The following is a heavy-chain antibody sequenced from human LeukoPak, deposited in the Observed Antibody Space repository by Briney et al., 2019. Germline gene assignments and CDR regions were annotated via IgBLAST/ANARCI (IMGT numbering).Heavy chain of an antibody. J-gene: IGHJ6*03. CDR2: VYYSGST. V-gene: IGHV4-59*12. CDR3: ARRITMVRGVRYYYYMDV. D-gene: IGHD3-10*01. CDR1: GGSISSYY. Sequence: SSETLSLTCTVSGGSISSYYWTWIRQPPGKGLEWIGYVYYSGSTNYNPSLKSRVTISVDTSKNQFSLKLSSVTAADTAVYYCARRITMVRGVRYYYYMDVWGKGTTVTISS.